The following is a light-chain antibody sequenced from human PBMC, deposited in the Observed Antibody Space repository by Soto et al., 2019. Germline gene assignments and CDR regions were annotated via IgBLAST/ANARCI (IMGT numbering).Light chain of an antibody. J-gene: IGKJ5*01. CDR2: GAS. CDR3: QQYNTWRSIS. V-gene: IGKV3-20*01. CDR1: QSVGYN. Sequence: ETVFSPSPGRLSFSPGDRATPSCRCSQSVGYNVAWYQQIPGQPPKLLIFGASSRATGIPDRFSGSGSGTDFTLTISRLEPEDFAVYYCQQYNTWRSISFGQGTRLEIK.